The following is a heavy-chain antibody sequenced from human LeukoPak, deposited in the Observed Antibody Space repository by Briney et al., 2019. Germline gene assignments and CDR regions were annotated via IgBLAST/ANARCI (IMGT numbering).Heavy chain of an antibody. CDR2: VSYNSVTI. D-gene: IGHD3-10*01. Sequence: GGSLRLSCAASGFTFDDCAMHWVRQAPGKGLEWVAGVSYNSVTIGYADSVNGRFTISRDNANNSLYLQMNSLRAEDTALYYCAKDIARLWFGVWPGSALDVWGHGTTVSVSS. V-gene: IGHV3-9*01. CDR1: GFTFDDCA. J-gene: IGHJ6*02. CDR3: AKDIARLWFGVWPGSALDV.